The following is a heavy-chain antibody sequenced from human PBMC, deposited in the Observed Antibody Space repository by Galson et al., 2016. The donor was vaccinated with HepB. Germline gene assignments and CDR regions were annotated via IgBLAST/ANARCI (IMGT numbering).Heavy chain of an antibody. V-gene: IGHV3-13*01. CDR1: GFTFNDYD. CDR3: ASGPHCNHAY. CDR2: MGPAGDK. J-gene: IGHJ4*02. D-gene: IGHD1-14*01. Sequence: SLRLSCAISGFTFNDYDMHWVRQGRGESLEWVATMGPAGDKYYPGSVKGRFTVSRESAKNSLYLQMDSLRAGDSGVYYCASGPHCNHAYWGQGTLVTVSS.